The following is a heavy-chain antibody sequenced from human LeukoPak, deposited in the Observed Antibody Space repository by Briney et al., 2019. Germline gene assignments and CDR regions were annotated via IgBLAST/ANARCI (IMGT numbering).Heavy chain of an antibody. CDR2: ISGSGGST. V-gene: IGHV3-23*01. D-gene: IGHD6-13*01. Sequence: PGGSLRLSCAASGFTFSSYAMSWVRQAPGKGLEWVSAISGSGGSTYYADSVKGRFTISRDNSKNTLYLQMNSLRAEDTAVYYCARGPPPPLETAGTLVYWGQGTLVTVSS. CDR1: GFTFSSYA. CDR3: ARGPPPPLETAGTLVY. J-gene: IGHJ4*02.